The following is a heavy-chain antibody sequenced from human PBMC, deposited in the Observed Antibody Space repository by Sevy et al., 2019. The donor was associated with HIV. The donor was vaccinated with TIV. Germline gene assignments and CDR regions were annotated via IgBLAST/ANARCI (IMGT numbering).Heavy chain of an antibody. D-gene: IGHD6-25*01. CDR2: ISGSGVST. CDR3: AKSMGGFDAFDI. V-gene: IGHV3-23*01. Sequence: GGSLRLSCAASGFTFSSYDMSWVRQAPGKGLEWVSVISGSGVSTYYADSVKDRFTISRDNSKNTLYLQLNSLRAEDTAVYYCAKSMGGFDAFDIWGQGTMVTVSS. J-gene: IGHJ3*02. CDR1: GFTFSSYD.